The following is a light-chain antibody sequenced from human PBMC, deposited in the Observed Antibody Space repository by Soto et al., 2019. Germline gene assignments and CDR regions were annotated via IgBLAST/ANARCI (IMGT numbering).Light chain of an antibody. J-gene: IGKJ1*01. CDR1: QSVSSGH. Sequence: DIVLTQSPGTLSLSPGERASLSCRASQSVSSGHLAWYQQKPGQAPRLLIYGASNRATGIPDRFSGSGSGTDFTLTINRLEPDDFAVYYCQQYGSSSSWSFGQGTKVDIK. V-gene: IGKV3-20*01. CDR2: GAS. CDR3: QQYGSSSSWS.